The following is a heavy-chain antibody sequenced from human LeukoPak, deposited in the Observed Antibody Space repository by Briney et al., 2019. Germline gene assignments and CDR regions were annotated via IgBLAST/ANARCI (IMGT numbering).Heavy chain of an antibody. J-gene: IGHJ4*02. CDR2: IIPFFGTL. D-gene: IGHD3-22*01. V-gene: IGHV1-69*06. CDR3: ARSYYYDSSGYFPFDY. CDR1: GGTFSSHV. Sequence: GSSVKVSCKISGGTFSSHVISWVRQAPGQGLEWMGGIIPFFGTLNYAQKFQDRVTIMADKSTSTAYMELSSLRSEDTAVYYCARSYYYDSSGYFPFDYWGQGTLVTVSS.